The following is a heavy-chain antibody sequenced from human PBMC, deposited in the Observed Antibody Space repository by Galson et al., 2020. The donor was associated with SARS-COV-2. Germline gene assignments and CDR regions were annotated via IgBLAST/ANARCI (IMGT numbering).Heavy chain of an antibody. CDR2: IYYSGST. CDR1: GGSISSSSYY. CDR3: ARRVRGVSPIYYYYYMDV. J-gene: IGHJ6*03. Sequence: SETLSLTCTVSGGSISSSSYYWGWIRQPPGKGLEWIGSIYYSGSTYYNPSLKSRVTISVDTSKNQFSLKLSSVTAADTAVYYCARRVRGVSPIYYYYYMDVWGKGTTVTVSS. D-gene: IGHD3-10*01. V-gene: IGHV4-39*01.